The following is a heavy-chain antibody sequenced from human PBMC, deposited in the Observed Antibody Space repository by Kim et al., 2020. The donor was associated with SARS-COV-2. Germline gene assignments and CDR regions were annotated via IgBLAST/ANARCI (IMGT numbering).Heavy chain of an antibody. V-gene: IGHV4-34*01. Sequence: SETLSLTCAVYGGSFSGYYWSWIRQPPGKGLEWIGEINHSGSTNYTPSLKSRVTISVDTSKNQFSLKLSSVTAADTAVYYLVRGYSYGTPDYWGQGTLVTVSS. CDR3: VRGYSYGTPDY. CDR2: INHSGST. CDR1: GGSFSGYY. J-gene: IGHJ4*02. D-gene: IGHD5-18*01.